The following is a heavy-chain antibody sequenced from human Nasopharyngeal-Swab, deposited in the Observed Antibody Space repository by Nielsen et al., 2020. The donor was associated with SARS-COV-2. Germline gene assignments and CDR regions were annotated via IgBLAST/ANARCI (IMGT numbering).Heavy chain of an antibody. CDR3: ARGGLWFGASYYFDY. CDR2: IYSGGST. D-gene: IGHD3-10*01. CDR1: GSTVSSNY. J-gene: IGHJ4*02. V-gene: IGHV3-53*01. Sequence: GESLKISCAASGSTVSSNYMSWVRQAPGKGLEWVSVIYSGGSTYYADSVKGRFTISRDNSKNTLYLQMNSLRAEDTAVYYCARGGLWFGASYYFDYWGQGTLVTVSS.